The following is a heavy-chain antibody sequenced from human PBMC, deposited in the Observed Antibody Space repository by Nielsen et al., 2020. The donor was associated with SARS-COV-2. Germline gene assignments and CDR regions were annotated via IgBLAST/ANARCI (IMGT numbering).Heavy chain of an antibody. Sequence: GVSLKLPSKASGYSSSNSRITCMRQSPATGLEWIGRIDPRDPYTNYSPSFKGHVTMSVDKSRTTSGRTTAYLQWRSLEASDTAVFYCATHWPSNWYSDVWGQGTLVTVSS. V-gene: IGHV5-10-1*01. CDR3: ATHWPSNWYSDV. J-gene: IGHJ4*02. CDR2: IDPRDPYT. CDR1: GYSSSNSR. D-gene: IGHD2-21*01.